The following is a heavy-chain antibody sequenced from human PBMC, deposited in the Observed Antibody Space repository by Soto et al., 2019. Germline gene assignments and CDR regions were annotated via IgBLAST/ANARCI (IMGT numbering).Heavy chain of an antibody. V-gene: IGHV1-18*04. CDR2: ISGYNGDT. J-gene: IGHJ4*02. Sequence: QVQLVQSGAEVKKPGASVKVSCKASGYTFTSYGISWVRQAPGQGLEWMGWISGYNGDTNYAQKLKGRVTMTTDTSTKTAYMELRSLGSDDTAVYYCARAPQTVAGAGIWYWGQGTLVTVSS. D-gene: IGHD6-13*01. CDR3: ARAPQTVAGAGIWY. CDR1: GYTFTSYG.